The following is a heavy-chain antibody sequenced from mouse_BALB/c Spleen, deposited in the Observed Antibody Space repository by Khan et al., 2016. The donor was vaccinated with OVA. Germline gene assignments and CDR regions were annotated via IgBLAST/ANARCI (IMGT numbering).Heavy chain of an antibody. V-gene: IGHV1-85*01. J-gene: IGHJ3*01. CDR2: MFPGDGST. CDR3: GRGGYGEFAC. Sequence: QVQLQQSGAELVKPGAPVKLSCKASGYTFTSYDINWVRQRPEQGLEWIGWMFPGDGSTKYNENFKGKATLTTDKSSSTAYMQLSRLTSEDSGAXSCGRGGYGEFACRRQGSLGTGTA. CDR1: GYTFTSYD. D-gene: IGHD2-14*01.